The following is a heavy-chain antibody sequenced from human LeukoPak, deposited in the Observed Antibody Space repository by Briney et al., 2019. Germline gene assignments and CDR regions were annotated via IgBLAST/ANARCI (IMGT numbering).Heavy chain of an antibody. V-gene: IGHV1-46*01. D-gene: IGHD1-1*01. CDR1: GYTFSSYY. CDR2: INPSGGST. J-gene: IGHJ4*02. Sequence: ASVNVSCKASGYTFSSYYMHWVRQAPGQGLEWMGIINPSGGSTSYGQKIQGRVNMTRDTSTSTVYMELSSLRSEDTAVYYCARETGIRTRFDYWSQGTLVTVSS. CDR3: ARETGIRTRFDY.